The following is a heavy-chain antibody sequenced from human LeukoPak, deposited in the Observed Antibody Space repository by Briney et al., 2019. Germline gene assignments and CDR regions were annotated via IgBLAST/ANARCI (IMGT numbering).Heavy chain of an antibody. CDR2: INPNSGGT. CDR1: GYTFTGYY. CDR3: ARGPAAGTDYFDY. V-gene: IGHV1-2*04. Sequence: GASVKVSCKASGYTFTGYYMHWVRQAPGQGLEWMGWINPNSGGTNYAQKFQGWVTMTRDTSISTAYMELSRLRSDDTAVYYCARGPAAGTDYFDYWGQGTLVTVSS. D-gene: IGHD6-13*01. J-gene: IGHJ4*02.